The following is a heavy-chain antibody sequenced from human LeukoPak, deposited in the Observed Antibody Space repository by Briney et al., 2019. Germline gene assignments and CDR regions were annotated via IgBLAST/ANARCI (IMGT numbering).Heavy chain of an antibody. D-gene: IGHD3-22*01. CDR1: GFTFSSYA. Sequence: GGSLRLSCAASGFTFSSYAMHWVRQAPGKGLEWVAVISYDGSNKYYADSVKGRFTISRDNSKNTLYLQMNSLRAEDTAVYYCARDPDAFYDSSGLTGMDIWGQGTMVTVSS. CDR2: ISYDGSNK. CDR3: ARDPDAFYDSSGLTGMDI. J-gene: IGHJ3*02. V-gene: IGHV3-30*04.